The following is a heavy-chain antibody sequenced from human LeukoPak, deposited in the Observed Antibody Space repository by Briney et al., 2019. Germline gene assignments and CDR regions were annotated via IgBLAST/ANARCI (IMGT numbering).Heavy chain of an antibody. CDR3: ARGARSLDY. CDR1: VFTVNSNY. Sequence: TGGSPRLSCAASVFTVNSNYMTWVRQAPGKGLEWVSVIYSGGSTFYADSVKGRFTISRDNSKNTLYLQMNSLRAEDTAVYYRARGARSLDYWGQGTLVTVSS. V-gene: IGHV3-53*01. CDR2: IYSGGST. J-gene: IGHJ4*02.